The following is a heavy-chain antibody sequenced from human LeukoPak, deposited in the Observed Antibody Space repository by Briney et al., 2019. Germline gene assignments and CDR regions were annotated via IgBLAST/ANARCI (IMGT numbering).Heavy chain of an antibody. Sequence: GGSLRLSCAASGFTFSRYTMNWVRQAPGKGLEWVSSISGSSSFIYYADSVKGRFTISRDNAKNSLYLQMNSLRAEDTAVYYCARPHTGSYSSSWYYGYWGQGTLVTVSS. CDR3: ARPHTGSYSSSWYYGY. CDR1: GFTFSRYT. V-gene: IGHV3-21*04. CDR2: ISGSSSFI. D-gene: IGHD6-13*01. J-gene: IGHJ4*02.